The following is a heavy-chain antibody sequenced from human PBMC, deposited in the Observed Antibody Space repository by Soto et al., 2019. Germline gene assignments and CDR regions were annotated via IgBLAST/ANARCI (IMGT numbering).Heavy chain of an antibody. CDR1: GYTLTELS. D-gene: IGHD4-17*01. J-gene: IGHJ4*02. Sequence: ASVKVSCKVSGYTLTELSMHWVRQAPGKGLEWMGGFDPEDGETIYAQKFQGRVTMTEDTSTDTAYMELSSLRSEDTAVYYCATGPAVTTPVDYWGQGTLVTVSS. V-gene: IGHV1-24*01. CDR2: FDPEDGET. CDR3: ATGPAVTTPVDY.